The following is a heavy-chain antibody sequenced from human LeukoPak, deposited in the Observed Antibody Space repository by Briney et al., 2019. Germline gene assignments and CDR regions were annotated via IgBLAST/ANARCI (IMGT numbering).Heavy chain of an antibody. CDR1: GFTFSGSA. V-gene: IGHV3-73*01. J-gene: IGHJ4*02. Sequence: GGSLRLSCAASGFTFSGSAMHWVRQASGKGLEWVGRIRSKANSYATAYAASVKGRFIISRDDSKNTAYLQMNSLKTEDTAVYYCTRTSIAARDFDYWGQGTLVTVSS. D-gene: IGHD6-6*01. CDR2: IRSKANSYAT. CDR3: TRTSIAARDFDY.